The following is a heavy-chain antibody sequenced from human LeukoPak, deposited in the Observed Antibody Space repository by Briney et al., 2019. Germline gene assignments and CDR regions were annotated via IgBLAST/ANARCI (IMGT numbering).Heavy chain of an antibody. CDR1: GASFNDYY. CDR2: VNHSGSA. J-gene: IGHJ5*02. Sequence: SETLSLTCAVYGASFNDYYWSWIPHSPTKGLEWIGEVNHSGSAKYNPSLKSRVTISADKSKNQFFLRLSPVAAADSGVYYCARERASNNHDNWFDPWGQGTLVTVSS. V-gene: IGHV4-34*01. CDR3: ARERASNNHDNWFDP.